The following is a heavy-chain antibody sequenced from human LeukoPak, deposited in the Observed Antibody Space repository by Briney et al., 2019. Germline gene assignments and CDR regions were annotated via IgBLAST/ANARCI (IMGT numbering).Heavy chain of an antibody. Sequence: SETLSLTCAVYGGSFSGYYWSWIRQPPGKGLEWIGEINHSGSTNYNPSLKSRVTISVDTSKNQFSLKLSSVTAADTAVYYCARGYMRSFDYWGQATLVTVSS. V-gene: IGHV4-34*01. CDR2: INHSGST. D-gene: IGHD4-11*01. CDR1: GGSFSGYY. J-gene: IGHJ4*02. CDR3: ARGYMRSFDY.